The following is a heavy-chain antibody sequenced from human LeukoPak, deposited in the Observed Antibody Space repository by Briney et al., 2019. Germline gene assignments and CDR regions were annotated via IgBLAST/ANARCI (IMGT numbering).Heavy chain of an antibody. CDR1: GFTFSTYA. CDR3: AKDAPVGTTKGVDY. Sequence: PGGSLRLSCAASGFTFSTYAMSWVRQAPGKGLEWVSTISGSGGSTYYADSVKGRFTISRDNSQNTLYVQMNSLRSEDTAVYYCAKDAPVGTTKGVDYWGQGTLVTVSS. CDR2: ISGSGGST. D-gene: IGHD1-26*01. V-gene: IGHV3-23*01. J-gene: IGHJ4*02.